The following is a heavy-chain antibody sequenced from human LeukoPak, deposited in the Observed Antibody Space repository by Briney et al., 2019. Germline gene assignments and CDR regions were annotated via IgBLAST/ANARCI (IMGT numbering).Heavy chain of an antibody. Sequence: GSLGLSCAASGFTFSSYSMNWVRQAPGKGLEWVSYISSSSSTIYYADSVKGRFTISRDNANNSLYRQMNSLRAEDTAVYYCARDPDFRGWFDPWGQGTLVTVSS. V-gene: IGHV3-48*01. CDR1: GFTFSSYS. CDR3: ARDPDFRGWFDP. D-gene: IGHD3-3*01. J-gene: IGHJ5*02. CDR2: ISSSSSTI.